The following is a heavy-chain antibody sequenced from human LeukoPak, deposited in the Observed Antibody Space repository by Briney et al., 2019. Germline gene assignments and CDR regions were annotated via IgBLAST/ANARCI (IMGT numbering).Heavy chain of an antibody. CDR3: ARYYGSGSHLFDY. CDR1: GGSISSTSYY. D-gene: IGHD3-10*01. V-gene: IGHV4-39*07. Sequence: SETLSLTCTVSGGSISSTSYYWGWIRQPPGKGLEWIGSIYYSGSTNYNPSLKSRVTISVDTSKNQFSLKLSSVTAADTAVYYCARYYGSGSHLFDYWGQGTLVTVSS. J-gene: IGHJ4*02. CDR2: IYYSGST.